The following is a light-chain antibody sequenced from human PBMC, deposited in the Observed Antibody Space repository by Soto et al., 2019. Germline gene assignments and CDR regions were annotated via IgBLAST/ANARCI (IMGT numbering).Light chain of an antibody. CDR2: ISD. Sequence: QSVLTHPPSASGTPGQRVTISCSGNSSNIGSNTVNWYQHLPGAAPKLLIWISDQRPSGVPDRFSGSKSGTSASLAISGLQSEDEAAYYCATWDDSLNVPVFGEGTKLTVL. J-gene: IGLJ3*02. CDR3: ATWDDSLNVPV. CDR1: SSNIGSNT. V-gene: IGLV1-44*01.